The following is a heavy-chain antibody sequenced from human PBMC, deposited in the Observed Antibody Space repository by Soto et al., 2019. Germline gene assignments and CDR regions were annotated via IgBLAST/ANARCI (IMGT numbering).Heavy chain of an antibody. CDR3: AKHLSYYYDATGYHFEY. Sequence: GGSLRLSCVASGFTFSSHAMSWVRQAPGKGLQWVSSISGGGGSTYYAESLKGRFTISRDNSQNTLFLQMSSLRAEDTAFYFCAKHLSYYYDATGYHFEYWGQGNLVTVSP. CDR1: GFTFSSHA. J-gene: IGHJ4*02. D-gene: IGHD3-22*01. V-gene: IGHV3-23*01. CDR2: ISGGGGST.